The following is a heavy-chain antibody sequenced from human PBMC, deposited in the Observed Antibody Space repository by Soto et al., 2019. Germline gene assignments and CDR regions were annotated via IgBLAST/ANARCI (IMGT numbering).Heavy chain of an antibody. CDR3: ASMLVVDGAPC. CDR2: ISSDGRST. CDR1: GFSISSFW. D-gene: IGHD3-22*01. Sequence: EEQLVESGGGLAQPGGSLRLSCAASGFSISSFWMHWVRQAPGKGLVWVSRISSDGRSTSYADSVKGRFTISRDNAKNTLYLQMNSLTAEDTAVYYCASMLVVDGAPCWGQGTLVTVSS. V-gene: IGHV3-74*01. J-gene: IGHJ4*02.